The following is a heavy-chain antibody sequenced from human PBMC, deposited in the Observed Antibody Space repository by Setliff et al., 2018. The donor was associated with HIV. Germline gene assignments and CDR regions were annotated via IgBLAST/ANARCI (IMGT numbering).Heavy chain of an antibody. CDR1: GGSFSGYY. Sequence: PETLSLTCSVSGGSFSGYYWSWIRQPPGKGLEWIGYIYIYNSGSTNYNPSLTSRVTISVDTSRNQFSLKLTSVTAADTAIYYCARGYGAAGGGYWGQGTLVTVSS. V-gene: IGHV4-59*01. D-gene: IGHD6-25*01. CDR3: ARGYGAAGGGY. J-gene: IGHJ4*02. CDR2: IYIYNSGST.